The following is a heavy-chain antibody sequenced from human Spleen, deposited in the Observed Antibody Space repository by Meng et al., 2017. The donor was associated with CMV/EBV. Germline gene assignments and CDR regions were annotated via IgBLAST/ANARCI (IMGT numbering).Heavy chain of an antibody. V-gene: IGHV1-18*01. CDR3: ARDRTTVVRAPGY. Sequence: CNASGYTFTSYGISWVRQAPGQGLEWMGWISAYNGNTNYAQKLQGRVTMTTDTSTSTAYMELRSLRSDDTAVYYCARDRTTVVRAPGYWGQGTLVTVSS. CDR1: GYTFTSYG. D-gene: IGHD4-23*01. J-gene: IGHJ4*02. CDR2: ISAYNGNT.